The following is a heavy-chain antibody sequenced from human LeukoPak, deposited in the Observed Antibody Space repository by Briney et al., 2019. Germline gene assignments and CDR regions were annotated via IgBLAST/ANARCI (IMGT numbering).Heavy chain of an antibody. CDR2: FDPEDGET. J-gene: IGHJ4*02. V-gene: IGHV1-24*01. Sequence: ASVKVSCKVSGYTLTELSMHWVRQAPGKGLEWMGGFDPEDGETIYAQKFQGRVTMTEDTSTDTAYMELSSLRSEDTAVYYCATVRATRDYFDYWGQGTLVTVSS. CDR1: GYTLTELS. CDR3: ATVRATRDYFDY. D-gene: IGHD1-26*01.